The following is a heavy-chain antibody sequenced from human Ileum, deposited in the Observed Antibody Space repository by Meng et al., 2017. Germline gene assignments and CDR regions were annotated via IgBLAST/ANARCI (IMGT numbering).Heavy chain of an antibody. V-gene: IGHV4-4*02. Sequence: QVAPQGSGPGLVEPSGTLSLTCAVSGRSSSSSDWWSWVRQPPGKGLEWIAEMNLGGSPNYNPSLKSRVTMSVDKSNDHLSLQLTSVTAADTAVYYCAHIFDSWGQGTLVTVSS. CDR2: MNLGGSP. CDR1: GRSSSSSDW. CDR3: AHIFDS. J-gene: IGHJ4*02.